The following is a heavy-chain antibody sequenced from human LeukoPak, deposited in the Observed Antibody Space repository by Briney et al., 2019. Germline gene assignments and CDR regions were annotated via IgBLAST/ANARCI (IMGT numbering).Heavy chain of an antibody. D-gene: IGHD2-2*01. CDR3: ATPYCSSISCLDVFNI. V-gene: IGHV4-31*03. J-gene: IGHJ3*02. CDR2: KYYSGSA. CDR1: GVSISDGRYY. Sequence: SETLSLTCNVSGVSISDGRYYWAWIRQHPGKGLEWIGYKYYSGSAKHNPSLKSRLTISVDTPNNQFSLQLRSVTAADTAMYYCATPYCSSISCLDVFNIWGQGRMVTVSS.